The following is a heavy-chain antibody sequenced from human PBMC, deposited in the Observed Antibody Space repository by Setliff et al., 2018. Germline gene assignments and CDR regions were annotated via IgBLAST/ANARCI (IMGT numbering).Heavy chain of an antibody. CDR3: TRFGDLLGGDAFDI. CDR1: GFTFDKHG. J-gene: IGHJ3*02. CDR2: INWDGKTT. D-gene: IGHD4-17*01. V-gene: IGHV3-20*01. Sequence: PGGSLRLSCAASGFTFDKHGMNWVRQAPGKGLERISTINWDGKTTAYADSVKGRFTISRDNANKFLYLHMNSLRDEDTALYHCTRFGDLLGGDAFDIWGQGTMVTVSS.